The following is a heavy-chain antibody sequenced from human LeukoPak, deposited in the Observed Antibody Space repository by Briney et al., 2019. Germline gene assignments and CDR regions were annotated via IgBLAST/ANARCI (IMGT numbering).Heavy chain of an antibody. CDR3: ARGGGSSSWPNWFDP. CDR2: INHSGST. J-gene: IGHJ5*02. D-gene: IGHD6-13*01. Sequence: PSETLSLTCAVSGGSFSGYYWSWIRQPPGKGLEWIGEINHSGSTNYNPSLKSRVTISVDTSKNQFSLKLSSVTAADTAVYYCARGGGSSSWPNWFDPWGQGTLVTVSS. CDR1: GGSFSGYY. V-gene: IGHV4-34*01.